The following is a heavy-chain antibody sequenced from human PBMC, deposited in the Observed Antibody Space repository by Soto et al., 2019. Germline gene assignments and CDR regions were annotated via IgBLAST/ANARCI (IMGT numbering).Heavy chain of an antibody. V-gene: IGHV4-39*01. CDR2: SFYKGST. Sequence: QLQLQASGPGLVKPSETLSLTCTVSGGSISSRSHYWGWIRQSPGKHLEWIGSSFYKGSTHYNPSLKTRVTISVDTSKTLVSLKLYSVTGADTGVYYCATADGSGVVTPVFEYWGQGILVTVPS. CDR3: ATADGSGVVTPVFEY. J-gene: IGHJ4*02. D-gene: IGHD3-3*01. CDR1: GGSISSRSHY.